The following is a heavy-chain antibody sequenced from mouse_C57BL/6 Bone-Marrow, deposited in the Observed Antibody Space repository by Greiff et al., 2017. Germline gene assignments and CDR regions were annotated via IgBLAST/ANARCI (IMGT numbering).Heavy chain of an antibody. Sequence: EVMLVESGGGLVKPGGSLKLSCAASGFTFSDYGMHWVRQAPEKGLEWVAYISSGSSTIYYADTVKGRFTISRDTAKHTLFLQMTSLRSVDSAMYYCARDYYGSRAWFAYWGQGTLVTVAA. CDR2: ISSGSSTI. J-gene: IGHJ3*01. CDR1: GFTFSDYG. D-gene: IGHD1-1*01. CDR3: ARDYYGSRAWFAY. V-gene: IGHV5-17*01.